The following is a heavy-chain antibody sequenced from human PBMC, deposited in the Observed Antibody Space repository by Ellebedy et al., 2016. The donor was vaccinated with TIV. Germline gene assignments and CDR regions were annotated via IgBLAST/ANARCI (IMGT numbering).Heavy chain of an antibody. CDR1: GGTFSSYA. D-gene: IGHD3-9*01. V-gene: IGHV1-69*04. CDR2: IIPILGIA. Sequence: AASVKVSCKASGGTFSSYAISWVRQAPGQGLEWMGRIIPILGIANYAQKFQGRVTITADKSTSTAYMELSSLRSEDTAVYYCARGGVLNYDILTGYYPEGGDWFDPWGQGTLVTVSS. J-gene: IGHJ5*02. CDR3: ARGGVLNYDILTGYYPEGGDWFDP.